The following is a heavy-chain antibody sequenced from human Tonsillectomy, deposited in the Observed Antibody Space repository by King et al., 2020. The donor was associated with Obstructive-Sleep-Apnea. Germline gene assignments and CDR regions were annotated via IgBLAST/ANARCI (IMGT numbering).Heavy chain of an antibody. J-gene: IGHJ4*02. Sequence: VQLVESGGGLVQPGGSLRLSCAASGFTVSSNYMSWVRQAPGKGLEWVSVIYSGGSTYYADSVKGRFTISRDNSKNTLYLQMNSLRAEDTAVYYCARDVQIGVPAAATEIWGQGTLVTVSS. V-gene: IGHV3-66*01. CDR2: IYSGGST. CDR3: ARDVQIGVPAAATEI. D-gene: IGHD2-2*01. CDR1: GFTVSSNY.